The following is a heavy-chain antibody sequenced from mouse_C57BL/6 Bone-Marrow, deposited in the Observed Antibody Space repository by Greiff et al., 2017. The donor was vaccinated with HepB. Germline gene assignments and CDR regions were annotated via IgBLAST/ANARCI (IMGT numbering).Heavy chain of an antibody. V-gene: IGHV1-20*01. CDR3: ARSLPPSYYYAMDY. CDR1: GYSFTGYF. J-gene: IGHJ4*01. D-gene: IGHD6-1*01. CDR2: INPYNGDT. Sequence: AQLQQSGPELVKPGDSVKISCKASGYSFTGYFMNWVMQSHGKSLEWIGRINPYNGDTFYNQKFKGKATLTVDKSSSTAHMELRRLTSEDSAVYYCARSLPPSYYYAMDYWGQGTSVTVSS.